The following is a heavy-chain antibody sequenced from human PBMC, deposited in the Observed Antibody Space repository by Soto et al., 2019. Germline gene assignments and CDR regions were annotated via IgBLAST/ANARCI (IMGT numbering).Heavy chain of an antibody. CDR3: AKGGPYSSGWYYFDY. Sequence: QVQLVESGGGVVQPGRSLRLSCAASGFTFSSYGMHWVRQAPGKGLEWVAVISYDGSNKYYADSVKGRFTISRDNSKNTLYLQMNSMRAEDTAVYYCAKGGPYSSGWYYFDYWGQGTLVTVSS. CDR1: GFTFSSYG. D-gene: IGHD6-19*01. J-gene: IGHJ4*02. CDR2: ISYDGSNK. V-gene: IGHV3-30*18.